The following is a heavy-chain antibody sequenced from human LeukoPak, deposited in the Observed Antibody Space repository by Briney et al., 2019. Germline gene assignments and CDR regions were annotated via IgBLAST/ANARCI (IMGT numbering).Heavy chain of an antibody. D-gene: IGHD1-26*01. Sequence: PGGSLRLSCAASGVTFSSHGMSWVRQAPGEGLEWVSSITDSGSGTCYADSVKGRFTMSRDNSKNTLYLQMNSLRAEDTAVYYCAKNLLGSESFSWYFDLWGRGTLVTVSS. CDR2: ITDSGSGT. CDR1: GVTFSSHG. CDR3: AKNLLGSESFSWYFDL. J-gene: IGHJ2*01. V-gene: IGHV3-23*01.